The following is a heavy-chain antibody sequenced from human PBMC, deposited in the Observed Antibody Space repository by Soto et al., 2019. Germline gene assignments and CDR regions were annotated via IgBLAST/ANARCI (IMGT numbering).Heavy chain of an antibody. CDR2: IYHSGST. CDR3: ARDRSDDLNSHDAFDI. J-gene: IGHJ3*02. V-gene: IGHV4-61*01. Sequence: LSLTSTVSGGYVSLGSHYGIWIRQPPGKGLEWIAYIYHSGSTNYNPSLKSRVTISVDLSKNQFSLRLDSVTAADTAVYYCARDRSDDLNSHDAFDIWGQGTLVTVSS. CDR1: GGYVSLGSHY. D-gene: IGHD1-1*01.